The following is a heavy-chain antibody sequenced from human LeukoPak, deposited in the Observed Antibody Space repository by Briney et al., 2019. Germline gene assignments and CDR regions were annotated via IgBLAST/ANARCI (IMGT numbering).Heavy chain of an antibody. CDR1: GYTFTGLY. V-gene: IGHV1-2*02. CDR2: SNPNSGSA. D-gene: IGHD1-7*01. J-gene: IGHJ4*02. Sequence: ASVKVSCKASGYTFTGLYIHWVRQAPGQGLEWMRASNPNSGSAKFTQKFQGRVTLTRDKYISTAYMELSRLKSDHTAVYYCTRISVTETYFDNRRQGTPATDSS. CDR3: TRISVTETYFDN.